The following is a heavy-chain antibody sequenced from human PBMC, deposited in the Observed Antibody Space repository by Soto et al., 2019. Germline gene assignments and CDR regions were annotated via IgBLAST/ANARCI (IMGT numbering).Heavy chain of an antibody. D-gene: IGHD2-15*01. CDR1: GYSFTSYW. V-gene: IGHV5-51*01. CDR2: IYPGDSGT. J-gene: IGHJ4*02. CDR3: ARPGRSCSGGSCYSYFDH. Sequence: GESLKISCKASGYSFTSYWIGWVRQMPWKGLEWMGSIYPGDSGTRYNPSFEGQVTISADKSITTAYVQWTSLKAADNAMYYCARPGRSCSGGSCYSYFDHWGKGTLVTVSS.